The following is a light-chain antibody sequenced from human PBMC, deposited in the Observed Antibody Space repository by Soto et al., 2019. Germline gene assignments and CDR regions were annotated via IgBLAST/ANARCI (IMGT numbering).Light chain of an antibody. J-gene: IGKJ5*01. V-gene: IGKV3-20*01. CDR1: QTVSSAY. CDR2: GTS. CDR3: QQYDSFPLIA. Sequence: EIVLTQSPGTLSLSPGERATLSCRASQTVSSAYLGWYQQKPGQAPRLLIYGTSSRATGIPDRFSGSRSGTDFTLTISRLEPEDFAVYYCQQYDSFPLIAFGQGTRLEIK.